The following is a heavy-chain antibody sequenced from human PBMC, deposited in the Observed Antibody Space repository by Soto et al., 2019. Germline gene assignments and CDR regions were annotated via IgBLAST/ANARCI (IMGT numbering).Heavy chain of an antibody. CDR1: GYSFTSYW. J-gene: IGHJ6*02. D-gene: IGHD2-2*01. Sequence: PGESLKISCNGSGYSFTSYWIGWVRQMPGKGLEWMGIIYPGDSDTRYSPSFQGQVTISADKSISTAYLQWSSLKASDTAMYYCARHYSSSTSCYPVYYYYYGMDVWGQGTTVTVSS. CDR2: IYPGDSDT. V-gene: IGHV5-51*01. CDR3: ARHYSSSTSCYPVYYYYYGMDV.